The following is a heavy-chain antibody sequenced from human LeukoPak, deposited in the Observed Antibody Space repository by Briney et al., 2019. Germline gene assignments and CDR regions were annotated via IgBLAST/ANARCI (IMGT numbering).Heavy chain of an antibody. Sequence: GGSLRLSCAASGFTFSTYWMHWVRHAPGEGLVWVSRIHTDGSSTNYADSVRGRFTISRDNAKNTLYLQMDSLRAEDTAVYYCAREAVATGDWYFDLWGRGTLVTVSS. CDR3: AREAVATGDWYFDL. CDR1: GFTFSTYW. D-gene: IGHD6-19*01. V-gene: IGHV3-74*01. J-gene: IGHJ2*01. CDR2: IHTDGSST.